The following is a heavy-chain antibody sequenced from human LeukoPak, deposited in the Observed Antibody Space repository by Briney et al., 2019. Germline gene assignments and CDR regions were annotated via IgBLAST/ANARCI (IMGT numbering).Heavy chain of an antibody. J-gene: IGHJ4*02. V-gene: IGHV4-59*12. CDR3: ARGWLRSLYFDY. CDR1: GGSISSYY. CDR2: IYYSGST. D-gene: IGHD5-12*01. Sequence: PSETLSLTCTVSGGSISSYYWSWIRQPPGKGLEWIGYIYYSGSTNYNPSLKSRVTISVDTSKNQFSLKLSSVTAADTAVYYCARGWLRSLYFDYWGQGTLVTVSS.